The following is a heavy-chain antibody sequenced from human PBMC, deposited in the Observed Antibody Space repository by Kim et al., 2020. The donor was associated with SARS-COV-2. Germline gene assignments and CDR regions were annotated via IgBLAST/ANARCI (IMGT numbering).Heavy chain of an antibody. J-gene: IGHJ4*02. CDR2: INQLGSP. CDR1: CGSFSDFS. V-gene: IGHV4-34*01. Sequence: SETLSLTCVLYCGSFSDFSCSWIRQPPGKWLEWIGEINQLGSPNYNPSLKGRVTISVDTSKNQFSLKLSSVTAADTAVYYCARVRVGISMRGVVITAAEYSFDYGGRGTLVTVSS. CDR3: ARVRVGISMRGVVITAAEYSFDY. D-gene: IGHD3-22*01.